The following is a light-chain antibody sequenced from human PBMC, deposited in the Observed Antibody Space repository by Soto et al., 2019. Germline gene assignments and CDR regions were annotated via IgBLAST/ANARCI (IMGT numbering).Light chain of an antibody. CDR1: SNDIGTYEY. CDR3: SSYTTGSTLPWV. Sequence: QSALTQPASVSGSPGQSITISCTGSSNDIGTYEYVSWHQHHPGRAPKPIIFGVNDRPSGISDRFSGSKSSNTASLTIFGLQLEDEAVYYCSSYTTGSTLPWVFGTGTKVTVL. CDR2: GVN. J-gene: IGLJ1*01. V-gene: IGLV2-14*01.